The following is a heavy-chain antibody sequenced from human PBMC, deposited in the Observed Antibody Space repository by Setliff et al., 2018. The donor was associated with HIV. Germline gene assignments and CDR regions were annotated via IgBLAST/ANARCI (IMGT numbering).Heavy chain of an antibody. CDR2: INPNSGGT. Sequence: ASVKVSCKASGYTFNFFYMHWVRQAPGQGLEWMGWINPNSGGTNYAQKFQDRVTMTRDTSISTVYMELSNLRSDDTAVYYCARGNYYDSSVWVGPDVWGKGTTVTVSS. CDR1: GYTFNFFY. V-gene: IGHV1-2*02. J-gene: IGHJ6*04. CDR3: ARGNYYDSSVWVGPDV. D-gene: IGHD3-22*01.